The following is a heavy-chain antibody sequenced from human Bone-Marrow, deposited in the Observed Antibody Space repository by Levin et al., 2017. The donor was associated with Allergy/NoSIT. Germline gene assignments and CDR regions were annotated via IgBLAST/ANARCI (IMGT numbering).Heavy chain of an antibody. J-gene: IGHJ4*02. CDR1: GFTFSTYE. CDR2: ISGGTTI. D-gene: IGHD6-13*01. CDR3: TRVRASAPNDY. Sequence: GESLKISCAASGFTFSTYEMTWVRQAPGKGLEWVSYISGGTTIHYADSVKGRFTISRDNAKNSLYLQMNSLRAEDTAIYYCTRVRASAPNDYWGQGTLVTVSS. V-gene: IGHV3-48*03.